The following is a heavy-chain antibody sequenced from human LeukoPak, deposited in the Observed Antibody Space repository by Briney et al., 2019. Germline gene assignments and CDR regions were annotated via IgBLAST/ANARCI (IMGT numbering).Heavy chain of an antibody. Sequence: SVKVSCKASGYTFTSYAISWVRQAPGQGLEWMGGIIPIFGTANYAQKFQGRVTITADESTSTAYMELSSLRSEDTAVYYCARDGPRGVPAAASPPDYWGQGTLVTVSS. J-gene: IGHJ4*02. V-gene: IGHV1-69*13. CDR1: GYTFTSYA. CDR2: IIPIFGTA. D-gene: IGHD2-2*01. CDR3: ARDGPRGVPAAASPPDY.